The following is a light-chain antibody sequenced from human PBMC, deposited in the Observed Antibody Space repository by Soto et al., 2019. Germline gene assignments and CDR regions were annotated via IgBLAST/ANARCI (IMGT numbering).Light chain of an antibody. J-gene: IGKJ1*01. CDR2: AAS. CDR3: QQYNEWPSWT. CDR1: QSITSN. Sequence: EIVMTQSPATLSVSPGERATLSCRASQSITSNLAWYQQKPGQAPRLLIYAASTRATGIPARFSGSGSGTEFTLTISSLQSEDFAVYYCQQYNEWPSWTFGHGTKVEIK. V-gene: IGKV3-15*01.